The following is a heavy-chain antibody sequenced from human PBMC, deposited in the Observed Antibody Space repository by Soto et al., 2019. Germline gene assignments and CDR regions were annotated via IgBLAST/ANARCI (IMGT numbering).Heavy chain of an antibody. D-gene: IGHD3-22*01. Sequence: GGSLRLSCAASGFSFSNYYMHWVRQAPGKGLVWVSRINSDGSRTTYADSVKGRFTISRDNAKNMLHLQMNSLRAEDTAVYYCARALTYYYDIDYWGQGTLVTVS. V-gene: IGHV3-74*01. CDR3: ARALTYYYDIDY. CDR1: GFSFSNYY. J-gene: IGHJ4*02. CDR2: INSDGSRT.